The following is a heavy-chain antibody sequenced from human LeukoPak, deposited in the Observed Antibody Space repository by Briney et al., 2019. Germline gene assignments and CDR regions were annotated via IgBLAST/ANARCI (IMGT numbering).Heavy chain of an antibody. CDR2: INSDGSST. CDR3: ARVHCGGDCCFDY. CDR1: GFTFSSYW. V-gene: IGHV3-74*01. D-gene: IGHD2-21*02. J-gene: IGHJ4*02. Sequence: PGGSLRLSCAASGFTFSSYWMHWVRQAPGKGLVWVSRINSDGSSTSYADSVKGRFTISRDNAKNTLYLQMNSLRAEDTAVYYCARVHCGGDCCFDYWGQGTLVTVSS.